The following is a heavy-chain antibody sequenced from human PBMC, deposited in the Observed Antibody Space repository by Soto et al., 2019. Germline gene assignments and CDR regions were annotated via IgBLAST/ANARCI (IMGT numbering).Heavy chain of an antibody. CDR3: ARLSSTAFDY. Sequence: SETLSLTCTVSGGSISSSSYYWGWIRQPPGKGLEWIGSIYYSGSTYYNPSLKSRVTISVDTSKNQFSLKLSSATAADTAVYHCARLSSTAFDYWGQGTLVTVSS. J-gene: IGHJ4*02. V-gene: IGHV4-39*01. CDR1: GGSISSSSYY. CDR2: IYYSGST. D-gene: IGHD3-3*02.